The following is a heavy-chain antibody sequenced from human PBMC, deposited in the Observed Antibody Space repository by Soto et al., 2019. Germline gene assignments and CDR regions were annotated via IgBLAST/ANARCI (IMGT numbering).Heavy chain of an antibody. D-gene: IGHD1-7*01. CDR2: ISGSGGST. CDR3: AKGLTGTTSFYYMDV. CDR1: GFTFSSYA. Sequence: EVQLLESGGGLVQPGGSLRLSCAASGFTFSSYAMSWVRQAPGKGLEWVSAISGSGGSTYYADSVKGRFTISRDNSKNTLYLQMNSLSAEDTAVYYCAKGLTGTTSFYYMDVWGKGTTVTVSS. J-gene: IGHJ6*03. V-gene: IGHV3-23*01.